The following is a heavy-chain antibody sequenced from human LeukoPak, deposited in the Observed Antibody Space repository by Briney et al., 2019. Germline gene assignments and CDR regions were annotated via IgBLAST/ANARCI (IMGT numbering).Heavy chain of an antibody. CDR2: INWNGGST. V-gene: IGHV3-20*04. CDR3: ARGKTSQNIVTRKTYNWFDP. CDR1: GFTFGNYG. Sequence: GGSLRLSCAASGFTFGNYGMSWVRQAPGKGLEWVSGINWNGGSTGYADSVEGRFTISRDNAKNSQYLQMNSLRAEDTAVYYCARGKTSQNIVTRKTYNWFDPWGQGTLVTVSS. D-gene: IGHD2/OR15-2a*01. J-gene: IGHJ5*02.